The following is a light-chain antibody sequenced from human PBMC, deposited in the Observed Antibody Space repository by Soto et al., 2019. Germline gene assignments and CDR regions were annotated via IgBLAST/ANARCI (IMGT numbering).Light chain of an antibody. CDR1: QDIGNH. J-gene: IGKJ4*01. Sequence: DIQVTQSPSSLSASVGDRVTLTCRASQDIGNHLAWFQQKPGKTPKPLIHAASSLQSGVPSKFSGSGSGTDFTLPISSLQPEDFATYYCQQYHLYPLTFGGGTKVELK. V-gene: IGKV1-16*02. CDR3: QQYHLYPLT. CDR2: AAS.